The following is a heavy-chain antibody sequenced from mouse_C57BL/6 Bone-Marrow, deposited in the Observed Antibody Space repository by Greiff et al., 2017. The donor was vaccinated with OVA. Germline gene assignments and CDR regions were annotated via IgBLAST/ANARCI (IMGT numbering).Heavy chain of an antibody. D-gene: IGHD1-1*01. CDR2: IYPRSGNT. V-gene: IGHV1-81*01. J-gene: IGHJ4*01. CDR1: GYTFTSYG. CDR3: ADGSSPYYYAMDY. Sequence: VKLQESGAELARPGASVKLSCKASGYTFTSYGISWVKQRTGQGLEWIGEIYPRSGNTYYNEKFKGKATLTADKSSSTAYMELRSLTSEDSAVYFCADGSSPYYYAMDYWGQGTSVTVSS.